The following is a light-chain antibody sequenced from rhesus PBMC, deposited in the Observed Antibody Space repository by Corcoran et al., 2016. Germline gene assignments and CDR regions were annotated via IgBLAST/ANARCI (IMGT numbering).Light chain of an antibody. J-gene: IGKJ4*01. CDR3: QQYSSIPLT. CDR1: QRISNW. Sequence: DIQMTKSPSSLSASVGDTVTITCRASQRISNWLAWYQQKQGKAPKLLIYRASSLQSGVPSRFTARGSGSVFTLTISSLQSEDFATYYCQQYSSIPLTVGGGTKLEVK. V-gene: IGKV1-22*01. CDR2: RAS.